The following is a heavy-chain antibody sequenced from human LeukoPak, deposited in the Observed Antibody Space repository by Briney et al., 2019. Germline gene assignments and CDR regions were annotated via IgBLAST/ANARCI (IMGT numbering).Heavy chain of an antibody. CDR2: IYTSGST. D-gene: IGHD5-24*01. Sequence: PSQTLSLTCTVSGGSISSGSFYWSWVRQPAGRGLEWIGRIYTSGSTNYNPSLESRVTISVDTSKNQFSLKLNSVTAADSAVYYCARGLGWLPFQFWGQGTLVIVSS. CDR1: GGSISSGSFY. J-gene: IGHJ1*01. CDR3: ARGLGWLPFQF. V-gene: IGHV4-61*02.